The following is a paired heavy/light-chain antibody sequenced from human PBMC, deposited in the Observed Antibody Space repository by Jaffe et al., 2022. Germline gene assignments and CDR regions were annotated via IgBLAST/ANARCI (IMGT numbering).Heavy chain of an antibody. CDR1: GFTFSSYG. CDR3: AKDDYYGSGSYYNPGGYYFDY. V-gene: IGHV3-30*18. J-gene: IGHJ4*02. D-gene: IGHD3-10*01. Sequence: QVQLVESGGGVVQPGRSLRLSCAASGFTFSSYGMHWVRQAPGKGLEWVAVISYDGSNKYYADSVKGRFTISRDNSKNTLYLQMNSLRAEDTAVYYCAKDDYYGSGSYYNPGGYYFDYWGQGTLVTVSS. CDR2: ISYDGSNK.
Light chain of an antibody. V-gene: IGKV3-11*01. CDR2: DAS. CDR3: QQRSNWSYT. J-gene: IGKJ2*01. Sequence: EIVLTQSPATLSLSPGERATLSCRASQSVSSYLAWYQQKPGQAPRLLIYDASNRATGIPARFSGSGSGTDFTLTISSLEPEDFAVYYCQQRSNWSYTFGQGTKLEIK. CDR1: QSVSSY.